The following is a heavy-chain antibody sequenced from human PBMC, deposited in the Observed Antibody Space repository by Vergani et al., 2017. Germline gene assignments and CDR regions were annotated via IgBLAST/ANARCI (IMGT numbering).Heavy chain of an antibody. CDR3: ADVDTAMVTDY. J-gene: IGHJ4*02. CDR1: GGTFSSYT. CDR2: IITILGIA. V-gene: IGHV1-69*02. Sequence: QVQLVQSGAEVKKPGSSVKVSCKASGGTFSSYTISWVRQAPGQGLEWMGRIITILGIANYAQKFQGRVTITADKSTSTAYMELSSLRSEDTAVYYCADVDTAMVTDYWGQGTLVTVSS. D-gene: IGHD5-18*01.